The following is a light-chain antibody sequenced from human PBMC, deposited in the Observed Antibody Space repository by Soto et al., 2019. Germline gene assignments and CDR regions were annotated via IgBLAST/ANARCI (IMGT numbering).Light chain of an antibody. CDR1: QSVSSN. J-gene: IGKJ1*01. V-gene: IGKV3-15*01. CDR2: AAS. Sequence: EIVVTQSPATLSVSPGERATLSCRASQSVSSNLAWYQQKPGQAPRLLIYAASTRATGIPARFSGSGSGTEFTLTISSLQPQDFAVYYCQQYDNWPPWTFGQGTKVDIK. CDR3: QQYDNWPPWT.